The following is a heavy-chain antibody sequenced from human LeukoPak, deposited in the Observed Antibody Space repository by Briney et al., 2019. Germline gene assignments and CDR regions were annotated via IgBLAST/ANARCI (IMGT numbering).Heavy chain of an antibody. CDR2: ISSSSSYT. Sequence: GGSLRLSRPASGFTFSDYYMSWIRQAPGKGLEWVSYISSSSSYTNYADSVKGRFTIPRDNAKNSPYLQMNSLRAEDTAVYYCARDGYGSGTFDYWGQGTLVTVSS. V-gene: IGHV3-11*06. J-gene: IGHJ4*02. CDR1: GFTFSDYY. CDR3: ARDGYGSGTFDY. D-gene: IGHD3-10*01.